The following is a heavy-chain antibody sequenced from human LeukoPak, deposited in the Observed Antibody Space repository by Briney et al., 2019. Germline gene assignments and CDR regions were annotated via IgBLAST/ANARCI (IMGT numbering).Heavy chain of an antibody. CDR3: ARGLWFGEFTYYYYMDV. V-gene: IGHV4-34*01. Sequence: PSETLSLTCAVYGGSFSGYYWSWIRQPPGKGLEWIGEINHSGSTNYNPSLKSRVTISVDTSKNQFSLKLSSVTAADTAVYYCARGLWFGEFTYYYYMDVWGKGTTVTVSS. D-gene: IGHD3-10*01. CDR2: INHSGST. CDR1: GGSFSGYY. J-gene: IGHJ6*03.